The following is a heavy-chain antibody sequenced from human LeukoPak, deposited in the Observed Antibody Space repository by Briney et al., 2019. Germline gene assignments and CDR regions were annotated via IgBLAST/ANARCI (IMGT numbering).Heavy chain of an antibody. CDR2: ISSSSSYI. Sequence: GGSLRLSCAASGFTFSSYSMNWVRQAPGKGLEWVSSISSSSSYIYYADSVKGRFTISRDNAKNSLYLQMNSLRAEDTAVYYCARGPMYYYDSSGYLHPPERESHIDYWGQGTLVTVSS. D-gene: IGHD3-22*01. J-gene: IGHJ4*02. CDR3: ARGPMYYYDSSGYLHPPERESHIDY. CDR1: GFTFSSYS. V-gene: IGHV3-21*01.